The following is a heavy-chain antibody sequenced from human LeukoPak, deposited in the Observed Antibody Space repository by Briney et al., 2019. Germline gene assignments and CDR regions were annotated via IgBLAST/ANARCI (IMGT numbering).Heavy chain of an antibody. D-gene: IGHD3-22*01. Sequence: ASVKVSCKASGYTFTSYGISRVRQAPGQGLEWMGWISAYNGNTNYAQKLQGRVTMTTDTSTSTAYMELRSLRSDDTAVYYCARDSKRVYDSSGYYSLWGQGTLVTVSS. CDR3: ARDSKRVYDSSGYYSL. V-gene: IGHV1-18*01. CDR1: GYTFTSYG. CDR2: ISAYNGNT. J-gene: IGHJ4*02.